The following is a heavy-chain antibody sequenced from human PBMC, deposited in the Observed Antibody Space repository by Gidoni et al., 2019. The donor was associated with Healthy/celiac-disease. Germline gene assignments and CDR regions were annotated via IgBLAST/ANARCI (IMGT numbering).Heavy chain of an antibody. CDR3: ARGVTMVRGVISRGYYYGMDV. J-gene: IGHJ6*02. V-gene: IGHV4-34*01. D-gene: IGHD3-10*01. Sequence: QVQLQQWGAGLLKPSATLSLTCAVYGGSFSGYYWSWIRQPPGKGLEWIGEINHSGSTNYNPSLKSRVTISVDTSKNQFSLKLSSVTAADTAVYYCARGVTMVRGVISRGYYYGMDVWGQGTTVTVSS. CDR2: INHSGST. CDR1: GGSFSGYY.